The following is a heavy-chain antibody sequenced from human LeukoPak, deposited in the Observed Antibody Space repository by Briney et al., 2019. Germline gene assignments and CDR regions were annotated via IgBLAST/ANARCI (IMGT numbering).Heavy chain of an antibody. CDR2: LKQDGSEK. CDR3: ARDPFPSIGWSHYFDY. Sequence: GGSLRLSCAASGFTFSYYWMTWVRQAPGKGLEWVANLKQDGSEKYYVDSVKGRFTISRDNAKNSLYLQMNSLGAEDTAMYYCARDPFPSIGWSHYFDYWGQGTLVTVSS. CDR1: GFTFSYYW. D-gene: IGHD6-13*01. V-gene: IGHV3-7*01. J-gene: IGHJ4*02.